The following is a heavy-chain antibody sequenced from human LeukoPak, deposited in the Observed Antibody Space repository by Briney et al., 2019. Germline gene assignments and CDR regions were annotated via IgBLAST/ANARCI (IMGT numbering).Heavy chain of an antibody. CDR1: GFTFSSYA. Sequence: GGSLRLSCAASGFTFSSYAMSWVRQAPGKGLEWVSGISGGAYSTYYADSVKGRFTISRDNSKNTLYLQMNSLRAEDTAVYYCAKDGLGIRPHWGQGTLVTVSS. CDR2: ISGGAYST. V-gene: IGHV3-23*01. J-gene: IGHJ4*02. D-gene: IGHD7-27*01. CDR3: AKDGLGIRPH.